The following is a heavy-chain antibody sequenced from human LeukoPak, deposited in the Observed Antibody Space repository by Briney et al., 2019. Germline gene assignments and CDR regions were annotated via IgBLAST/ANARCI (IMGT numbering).Heavy chain of an antibody. D-gene: IGHD6-13*01. CDR2: INAGNGNT. J-gene: IGHJ4*02. Sequence: ASVKVSCKASGYTFTSYAMHWVRQAPGQRLEWMGWINAGNGNTKYSQKFQGRVAITRDTSASTAYMELSSLTSEDTAIYYCARGPRAAADDYWGQGTLVTVSS. CDR1: GYTFTSYA. V-gene: IGHV1-3*01. CDR3: ARGPRAAADDY.